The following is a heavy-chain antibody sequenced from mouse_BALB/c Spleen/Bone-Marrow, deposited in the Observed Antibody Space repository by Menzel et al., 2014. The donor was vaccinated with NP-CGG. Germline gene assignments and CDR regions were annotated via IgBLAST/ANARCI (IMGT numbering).Heavy chain of an antibody. CDR2: IWGDGST. Sequence: VQLVESGPGLVSPSQSLSITCTVSGFSLTGYGVNWVRQPPGKGREWLGMIWGDGSTDYNSALKSRLSISKDNSKSQGFLKMNSLQTEDTAKYYCARALYDYDDLYCAMDYWGQGTSVTVSS. CDR3: ARALYDYDDLYCAMDY. CDR1: GFSLTGYG. V-gene: IGHV2-6-7*01. D-gene: IGHD2-4*01. J-gene: IGHJ4*01.